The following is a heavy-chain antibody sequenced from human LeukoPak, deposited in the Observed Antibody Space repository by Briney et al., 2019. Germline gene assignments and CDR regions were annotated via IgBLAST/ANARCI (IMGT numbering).Heavy chain of an antibody. CDR3: ARRSDYDILTGYWGLSP. Sequence: SETLSLTCTVSGGSISSGDYYWSWIRQPPGKGLEWIGYIYYSGSTYYNPSLKSRVTISVDTSKNQFSLKLSSVTAADTAVYYCARRSDYDILTGYWGLSPWGQGTLVTVSS. CDR1: GGSISSGDYY. J-gene: IGHJ5*02. V-gene: IGHV4-30-4*01. D-gene: IGHD3-9*01. CDR2: IYYSGST.